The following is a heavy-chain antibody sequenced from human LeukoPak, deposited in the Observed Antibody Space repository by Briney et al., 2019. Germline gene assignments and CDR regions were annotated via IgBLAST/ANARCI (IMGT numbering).Heavy chain of an antibody. V-gene: IGHV4-59*01. J-gene: IGHJ5*02. CDR2: IYNGVNT. Sequence: WIRQPPGKGVEWXAHIYNGVNTNYNPSLKSRVTISVDTSKNQFSLRLNSVTAADTAVYYCARSRAFNSGAFDPWGQGSLVTVSS. D-gene: IGHD1-26*01. CDR3: ARSRAFNSGAFDP.